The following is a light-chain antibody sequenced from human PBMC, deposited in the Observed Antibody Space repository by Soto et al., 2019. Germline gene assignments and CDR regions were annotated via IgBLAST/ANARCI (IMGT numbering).Light chain of an antibody. Sequence: QSALTQPPSASGSPGQSVTISCTGTSSDVGAYNYVSWYQQHPGRAPKLMIYEVSSRPSGVSNRFSGSKSGNTASLTISGLQAEDEAYYYCSSYTTSTSFILFGGGTKLTVL. V-gene: IGLV2-14*01. CDR3: SSYTTSTSFIL. J-gene: IGLJ2*01. CDR1: SSDVGAYNY. CDR2: EVS.